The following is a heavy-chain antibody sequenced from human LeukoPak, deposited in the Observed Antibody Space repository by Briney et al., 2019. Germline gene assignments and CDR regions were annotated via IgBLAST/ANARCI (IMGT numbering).Heavy chain of an antibody. CDR2: ISGSGGST. V-gene: IGHV3-23*01. J-gene: IGHJ6*02. CDR3: ARDPDSGSYYNGMDV. Sequence: GGSLRLSCAASGFTFSSYAMSWVRQAPGKGLEWVSAISGSGGSTYYADSVKGRFTISRDNSKNTLYLQMNSLRAEDTAVYYCARDPDSGSYYNGMDVWGQGTTVTVSS. CDR1: GFTFSSYA. D-gene: IGHD1-26*01.